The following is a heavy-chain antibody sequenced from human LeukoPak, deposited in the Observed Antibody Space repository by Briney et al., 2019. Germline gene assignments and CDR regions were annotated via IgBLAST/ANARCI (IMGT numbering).Heavy chain of an antibody. D-gene: IGHD3-16*01. CDR3: AREQSTFGSAGAFDI. J-gene: IGHJ3*02. CDR1: GFTFSRHG. Sequence: GRSLSLSCAASGFTFSRHGMHWIRQAPGKGLEWVAVSWWAGSDCADSVKGRFTISRDTSRVTLNLEMNSLRVDDTATYYCAREQSTFGSAGAFDIWGQGTVVIVSS. CDR2: SWWAGSD. V-gene: IGHV3-33*01.